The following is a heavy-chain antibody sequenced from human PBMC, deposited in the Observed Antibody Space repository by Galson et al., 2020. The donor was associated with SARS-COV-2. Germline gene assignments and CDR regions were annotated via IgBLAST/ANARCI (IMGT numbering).Heavy chain of an antibody. Sequence: ASVKVSCKASGYTYRSYGINWVRQAPGQGLEWMGWISNYNGNTKYAQKFQGRVTMTTDTFQNTAYMELRSLRSDDTAVYYCAREPSRLYYGSGSSSEAYSYYMDVWGKGTTVTVSS. CDR1: GYTYRSYG. CDR3: AREPSRLYYGSGSSSEAYSYYMDV. CDR2: ISNYNGNT. D-gene: IGHD3-10*01. J-gene: IGHJ6*03. V-gene: IGHV1-18*01.